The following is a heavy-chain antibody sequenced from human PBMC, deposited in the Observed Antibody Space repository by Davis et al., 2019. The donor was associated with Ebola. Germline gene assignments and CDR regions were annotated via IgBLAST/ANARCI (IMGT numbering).Heavy chain of an antibody. CDR3: VRGWLRSKFDY. V-gene: IGHV6-1*01. D-gene: IGHD5-12*01. CDR1: GDSVSGNNGA. Sequence: HSQTLSLTCAISGDSVSGNNGAWNWIRQSPSRGLEWLGRTYYYRSKRFIDYEESVKSRIIINPDTSKNQLSLQVNSVTPEDTAVYYCVRGWLRSKFDYWGRGTLVTVSS. CDR2: TYYYRSKRFI. J-gene: IGHJ4*02.